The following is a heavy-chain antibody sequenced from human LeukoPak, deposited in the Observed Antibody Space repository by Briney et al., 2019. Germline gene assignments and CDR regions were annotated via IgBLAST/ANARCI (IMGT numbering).Heavy chain of an antibody. CDR1: GGSISSSDYY. CDR3: AREVEYYDSSGYRPHAFDI. J-gene: IGHJ3*02. V-gene: IGHV4-39*02. CDR2: ISYSGGT. D-gene: IGHD3-22*01. Sequence: SETLSLTCTVSGGSISSSDYYWGWTRQPPGKGLEWFGSISYSGGTSYNPSLRSRVTISVDTSKNQFSLKLNSVTAADTAVYYCAREVEYYDSSGYRPHAFDIWGQGTVVTVSS.